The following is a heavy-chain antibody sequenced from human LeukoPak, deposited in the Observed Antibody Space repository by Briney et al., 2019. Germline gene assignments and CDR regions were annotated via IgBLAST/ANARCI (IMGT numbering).Heavy chain of an antibody. CDR3: ARDKGTYYDFWSGYYNWFDP. V-gene: IGHV1-69*04. Sequence: SVKVSCKASGGTFSSYAISWARQAPGQGLEWMGRIIPILGIANYAQKFQGRVTITADKSTSTAYMELSSLRSEDTAVYYCARDKGTYYDFWSGYYNWFDPWGQGTLVTVSS. J-gene: IGHJ5*02. CDR1: GGTFSSYA. CDR2: IIPILGIA. D-gene: IGHD3-3*01.